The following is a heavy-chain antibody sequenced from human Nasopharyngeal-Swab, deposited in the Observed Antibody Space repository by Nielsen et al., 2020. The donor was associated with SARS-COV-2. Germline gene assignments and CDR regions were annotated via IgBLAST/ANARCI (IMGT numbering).Heavy chain of an antibody. CDR2: ISWNSGSI. CDR3: AKEEVYNWNDSGWFDP. V-gene: IGHV3-9*01. D-gene: IGHD1-1*01. Sequence: SLKISCAASGFTFRNYAMSWVRQAPGKGLEWVSGISWNSGSIGYADSVKGRFTISRDNAKNSLYLQMNSLRAEDTALYYCAKEEVYNWNDSGWFDPWGQGTLVTVSS. CDR1: GFTFRNYA. J-gene: IGHJ5*02.